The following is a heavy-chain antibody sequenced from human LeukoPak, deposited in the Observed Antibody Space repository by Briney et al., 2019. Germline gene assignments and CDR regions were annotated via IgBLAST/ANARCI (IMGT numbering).Heavy chain of an antibody. CDR1: GFIFSDYW. J-gene: IGHJ4*02. CDR3: ARARGVSTGYRPIDY. D-gene: IGHD3-22*01. CDR2: INSDGSST. Sequence: PGGSLRLSCAASGFIFSDYWMHWVRQAPGKGLVWVSRINSDGSSTSHADSVKGRFTISRDNAKNTLYLQMNSLRAEDTAVYYCARARGVSTGYRPIDYWGQGTLVTVSS. V-gene: IGHV3-74*01.